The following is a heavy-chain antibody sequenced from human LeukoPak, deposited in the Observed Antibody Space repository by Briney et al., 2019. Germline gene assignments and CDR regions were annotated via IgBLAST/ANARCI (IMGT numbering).Heavy chain of an antibody. V-gene: IGHV3-23*01. Sequence: GGSLRLSCAASGFTFSSYAMSWVRQAPGKGLEWVSAISGSGGSTYYADSVKGRFTISRDNSKNTLYLQMNSLRAEDTAVYYCAKDKWYSSSWYSFWDYWGQGTLVTVSS. D-gene: IGHD6-13*01. J-gene: IGHJ4*02. CDR1: GFTFSSYA. CDR3: AKDKWYSSSWYSFWDY. CDR2: ISGSGGST.